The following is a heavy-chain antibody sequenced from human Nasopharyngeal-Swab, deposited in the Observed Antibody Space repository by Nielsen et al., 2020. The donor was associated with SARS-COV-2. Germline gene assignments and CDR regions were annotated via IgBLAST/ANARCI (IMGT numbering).Heavy chain of an antibody. CDR2: IKQDGSEK. D-gene: IGHD5-24*01. J-gene: IGHJ1*01. Sequence: GESLKISCAASGFTFSSYWMSWVRQAPGKGLEWVANIKQDGSEKYYVDSVKGRFTISRDNAKNSLYLQMNSLRAEDTAVYYCARGVETVHHWGQGNLVTVSS. V-gene: IGHV3-7*01. CDR1: GFTFSSYW. CDR3: ARGVETVHH.